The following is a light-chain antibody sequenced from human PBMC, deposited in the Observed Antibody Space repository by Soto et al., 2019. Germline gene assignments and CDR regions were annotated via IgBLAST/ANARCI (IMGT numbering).Light chain of an antibody. CDR1: QGINSY. V-gene: IGKV1-9*01. CDR3: QQFNSYPLLFT. Sequence: DIQLTQSPSFLSASVGDRVTITCRASQGINSYLAWYQQTPGKAPKLLIYATSTLQTGVPSRFSGSGSGTEFTLTISRLQPEDFATYYCQQFNSYPLLFTFGPGTRVEIK. CDR2: ATS. J-gene: IGKJ3*01.